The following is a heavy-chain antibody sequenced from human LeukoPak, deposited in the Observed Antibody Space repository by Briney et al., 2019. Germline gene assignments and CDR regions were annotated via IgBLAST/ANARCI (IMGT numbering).Heavy chain of an antibody. V-gene: IGHV1-2*02. Sequence: GASVKVSCKASGYTFTAYYMHWVRQAPGQGLEWMGWINPNSGGTNYAQKLQGRVTMTRDTSISTAYMELSGLRSDDTAVYSCARGGQGAPLDYWGQGSLVTVSS. D-gene: IGHD1-26*01. CDR2: INPNSGGT. CDR3: ARGGQGAPLDY. CDR1: GYTFTAYY. J-gene: IGHJ4*02.